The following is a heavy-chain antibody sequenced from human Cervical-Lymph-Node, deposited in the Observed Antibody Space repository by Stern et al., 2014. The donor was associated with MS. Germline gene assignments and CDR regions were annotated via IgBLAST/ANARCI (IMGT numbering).Heavy chain of an antibody. CDR3: TRDAGYSYGHELAY. V-gene: IGHV4-31*03. CDR1: GVSVSTGGFY. Sequence: QVPLQESGPGLVRPPQTLSLTCSVSGVSVSTGGFYWGWIRQLPGKGLEWIGYIYYSGRTYYNPSLASRATISVDRSKNQFSLSLASVTAADTAIYYCTRDAGYSYGHELAYWGQGILVTVSS. D-gene: IGHD5-18*01. J-gene: IGHJ4*02. CDR2: IYYSGRT.